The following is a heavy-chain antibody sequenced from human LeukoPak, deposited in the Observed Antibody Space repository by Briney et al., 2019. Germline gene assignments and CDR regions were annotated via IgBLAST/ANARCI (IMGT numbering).Heavy chain of an antibody. J-gene: IGHJ4*02. CDR1: GFTFSSYV. D-gene: IGHD3-10*01. V-gene: IGHV3-23*01. CDR3: ALGYFDY. Sequence: GGSLRLSCAASGFTFSSYVMSWVRQAPGKGLQWVSTISGSDDSTYYADSVKGRFTISRDNSKNTLYLQMNSLRAEDTAVYYCALGYFDYWGQGTLVTVSS. CDR2: ISGSDDST.